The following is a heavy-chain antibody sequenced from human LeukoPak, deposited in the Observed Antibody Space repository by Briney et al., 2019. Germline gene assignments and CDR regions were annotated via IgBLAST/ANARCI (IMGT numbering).Heavy chain of an antibody. CDR2: IWDDGSNK. D-gene: IGHD2-2*01. Sequence: GGSLRLSCAASGFTFSSYEMNWVRQAPGKGLEWVAVIWDDGSNKYYADSVKGRFTISRDNSKNTLYLQMNSLRAEDTAVYYCARAEVPAALKSGAFDIWGQGTMVTVSS. CDR1: GFTFSSYE. J-gene: IGHJ3*02. V-gene: IGHV3-33*08. CDR3: ARAEVPAALKSGAFDI.